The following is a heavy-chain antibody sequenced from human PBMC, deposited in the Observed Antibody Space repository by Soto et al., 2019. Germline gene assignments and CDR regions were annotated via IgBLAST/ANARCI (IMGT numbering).Heavy chain of an antibody. J-gene: IGHJ2*01. CDR3: ASDSYYGDYWYFDL. CDR2: ISNDGSNK. V-gene: IGHV3-30-3*01. D-gene: IGHD4-17*01. Sequence: QVQLVESGGGVVQPGRSLRLSCAASGFTFSSYAMHWVRQAPGKGLEWVAVISNDGSNKYYADSVKGRFTIARDNSKNTLYLQMNSLRAEDTAVYYCASDSYYGDYWYFDLWGRGTLVTVSS. CDR1: GFTFSSYA.